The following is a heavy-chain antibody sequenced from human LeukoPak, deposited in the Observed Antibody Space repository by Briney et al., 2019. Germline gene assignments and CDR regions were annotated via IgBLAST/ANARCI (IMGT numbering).Heavy chain of an antibody. V-gene: IGHV4-39*01. CDR2: FSNTENP. J-gene: IGHJ3*02. CDR3: AGIFFLIEAAADKEAFDI. Sequence: SETLSLTCTVSGASMKNNFYSWAWIRQSPGKGLEWIGSFSNTENPDYNPSLKSRVTISVDTSKNQFSLKLSSVTAADTAVYYCAGIFFLIEAAADKEAFDIWGQGTMVTVSS. D-gene: IGHD6-13*01. CDR1: GASMKNNFYS.